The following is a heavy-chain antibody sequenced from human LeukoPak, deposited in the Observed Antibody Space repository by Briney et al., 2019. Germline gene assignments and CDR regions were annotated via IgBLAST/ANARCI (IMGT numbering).Heavy chain of an antibody. CDR1: GYTFTSNY. Sequence: ASVKVSCKASGYTFTSNYMHWVRQAPGQGLEWMGWINPNSGGTNYAQKFQGWVTVTRDTSISTAYMELSRLRSDDTAVYYCAREQQQLAFDYWGQGTLVTVSS. D-gene: IGHD6-13*01. CDR2: INPNSGGT. J-gene: IGHJ4*02. CDR3: AREQQQLAFDY. V-gene: IGHV1-2*04.